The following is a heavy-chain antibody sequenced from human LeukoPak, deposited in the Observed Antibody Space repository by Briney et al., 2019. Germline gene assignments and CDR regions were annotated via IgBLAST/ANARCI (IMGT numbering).Heavy chain of an antibody. J-gene: IGHJ4*02. CDR2: TSDSGDKT. CDR3: AKDGGGYCNNSSC. CDR1: GFTFSSYA. D-gene: IGHD2-2*01. Sequence: GGSLRLSCAASGFTFSSYAMSWVRQAPGKGLECVSATSDSGDKTDYADSVRGRFTIYRDNSKDTLYLQMNSLGAADTAVYYCAKDGGGYCNNSSCWGQGTLVTVSS. V-gene: IGHV3-23*01.